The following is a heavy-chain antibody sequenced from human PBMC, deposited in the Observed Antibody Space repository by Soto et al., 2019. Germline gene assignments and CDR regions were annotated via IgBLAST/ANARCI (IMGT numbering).Heavy chain of an antibody. J-gene: IGHJ6*04. CDR1: GNSFTSYY. D-gene: IGHD6-13*01. CDR3: ARTSAAGKYYYGMDV. CDR2: IDPSDSYT. V-gene: IGHV5-10-1*01. Sequence: GESLKISCKGSGNSFTSYYISWVRHMPGKGLKWKGRIDPSDSYTNYSPSFQGHVTISAHKSITTAYLQWSSLKASDTAMYYCARTSAAGKYYYGMDVWGKGTTVTVAS.